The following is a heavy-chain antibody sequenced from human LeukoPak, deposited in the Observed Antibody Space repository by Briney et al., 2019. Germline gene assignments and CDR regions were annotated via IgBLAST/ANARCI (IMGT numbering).Heavy chain of an antibody. CDR2: IYHSGST. D-gene: IGHD4-11*01. J-gene: IGHJ4*02. V-gene: IGHV4-30-2*01. CDR3: ARARLHYFDY. Sequence: PSETLSLICAVSGGSISSGGYSWSWIRQPPGKGLEWIGYIYHSGSTYYNPSLKSRVTISVDRSKNQFSLKLSSVTAADTAVYYCARARLHYFDYWGQGTLVTVSS. CDR1: GGSISSGGYS.